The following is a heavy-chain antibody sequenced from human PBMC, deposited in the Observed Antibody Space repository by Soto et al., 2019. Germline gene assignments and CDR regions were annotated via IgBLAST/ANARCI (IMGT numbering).Heavy chain of an antibody. J-gene: IGHJ5*02. Sequence: GASVKVSCKSSGYTFTSYYMHWVRQAPGQGLEWMGIINPSGGSTSYAQKFQGRVTMTRDTSTSTVYMELSSLRSEDTAVYYCARDPATTIFGVVPGHWFDPWGQGTLVTVSS. CDR2: INPSGGST. V-gene: IGHV1-46*01. D-gene: IGHD3-3*01. CDR1: GYTFTSYY. CDR3: ARDPATTIFGVVPGHWFDP.